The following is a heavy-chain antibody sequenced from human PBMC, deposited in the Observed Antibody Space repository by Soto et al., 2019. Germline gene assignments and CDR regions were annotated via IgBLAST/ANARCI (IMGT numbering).Heavy chain of an antibody. V-gene: IGHV4-34*01. Sequence: SETLSLTCAVYGGSFSGYYWCWIRQPPGKGLEWIGEINHSGSTNYKPSLKSRVTISVDTSKNQFSLKLGSVTAADTAVYYCARTSYYYDSSGYYGLYYYGMDVWGQGTTVTVS. D-gene: IGHD3-22*01. J-gene: IGHJ6*02. CDR1: GGSFSGYY. CDR2: INHSGST. CDR3: ARTSYYYDSSGYYGLYYYGMDV.